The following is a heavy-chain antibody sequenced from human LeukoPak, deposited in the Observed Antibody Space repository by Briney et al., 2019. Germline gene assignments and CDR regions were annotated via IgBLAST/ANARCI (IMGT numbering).Heavy chain of an antibody. CDR2: IYYSGST. CDR1: EGSISSYY. V-gene: IGHV4-59*08. D-gene: IGHD1-26*01. CDR3: ARREGSYLYGYYFDY. Sequence: PSETLSLTCNVSEGSISSYYWSWIRQPPGKGLEWIGYIYYSGSTNYNPSLKSRVTISVDTCKNQFSLKLSSVTAADTAVYYCARREGSYLYGYYFDYWGQGTLVTVSS. J-gene: IGHJ4*02.